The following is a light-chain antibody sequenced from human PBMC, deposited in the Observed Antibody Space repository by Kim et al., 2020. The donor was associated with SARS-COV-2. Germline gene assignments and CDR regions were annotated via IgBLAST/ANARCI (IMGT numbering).Light chain of an antibody. J-gene: IGLJ2*01. V-gene: IGLV3-19*01. CDR1: RLKKYY. CDR3: TSRDSSGDHVI. Sequence: AVGQTVMIKCQGDRLKKYYASCYQQRQGQEPLRVLYGKYNRTSGIPDRFSGSASGNTASLTISGAQAEDEADYYCTSRDSSGDHVIFGGGTKVTVL. CDR2: GKY.